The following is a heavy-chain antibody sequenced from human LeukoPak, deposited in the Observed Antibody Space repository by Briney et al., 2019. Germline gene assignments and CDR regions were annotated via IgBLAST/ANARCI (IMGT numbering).Heavy chain of an antibody. J-gene: IGHJ3*02. D-gene: IGHD5-24*01. CDR2: ISWNSGSI. Sequence: PGRSLRLSCAASGFTFDDYAMHWVRQAPGKGLEWVSGISWNSGSIGYADSVKGRFTISRDNAKNSLYLQMNSLRAEDTAVYYCARDLMAEAFDIWGQGTMVTVSS. CDR3: ARDLMAEAFDI. CDR1: GFTFDDYA. V-gene: IGHV3-9*01.